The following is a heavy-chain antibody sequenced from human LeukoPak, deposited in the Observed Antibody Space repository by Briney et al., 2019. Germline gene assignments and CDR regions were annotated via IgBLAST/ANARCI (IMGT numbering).Heavy chain of an antibody. D-gene: IGHD3-16*01. J-gene: IGHJ6*03. V-gene: IGHV3-64*01. CDR2: ISSNGGST. CDR1: GFTFSSYA. CDR3: ARAALSYYYYMDV. Sequence: PGGSLRLSCAASGFTFSSYAMHWVRQAPGKGLEYASAISSNGGSTYYANSVKGRFTISRDNSKNTLYLQMGSLRAEDMAVYYCARAALSYYYYMDVWGKGTTVTISS.